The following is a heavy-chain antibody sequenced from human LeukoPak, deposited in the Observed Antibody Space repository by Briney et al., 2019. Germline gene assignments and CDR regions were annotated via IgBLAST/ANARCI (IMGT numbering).Heavy chain of an antibody. CDR2: VHDSAGT. V-gene: IGHV4-61*01. Sequence: SETLSLTCTVSGFSVSSGFYWAWIRQSPGKGLEWLGYVHDSAGTIYNHSLKSRVTISVGTSKTQFSLKVTSVTTADTAVYYCAKGRKDFDTNLGPFDSWGQGILVTVSS. CDR3: AKGRKDFDTNLGPFDS. CDR1: GFSVSSGFY. D-gene: IGHD3-9*01. J-gene: IGHJ4*02.